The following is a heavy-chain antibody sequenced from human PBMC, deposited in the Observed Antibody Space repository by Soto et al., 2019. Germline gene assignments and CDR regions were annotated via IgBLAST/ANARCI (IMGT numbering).Heavy chain of an antibody. CDR3: ARSLGETTSLFDY. D-gene: IGHD1-26*01. J-gene: IGHJ4*02. CDR2: INPSSGTT. Sequence: QVQLVQSGAEMKQPGASVKLSCQASGYIFIHCFMHWVRQAPGQGLEWMGGINPSSGTTTYAQKFQGRYTVTRDTSTSTVYRELSSLGSGDTAMYYCARSLGETTSLFDYWGQGSLVTVSA. V-gene: IGHV1-46*01. CDR1: GYIFIHCF.